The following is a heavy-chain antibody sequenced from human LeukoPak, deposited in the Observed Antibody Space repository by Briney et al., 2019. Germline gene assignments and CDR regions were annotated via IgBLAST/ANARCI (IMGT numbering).Heavy chain of an antibody. CDR3: ARGYSYGMDV. D-gene: IGHD6-13*01. CDR1: GFTFSSYE. Sequence: GGSLRLSCAASGFTFSSYEMNWVRQAPGKGLEWVSYISSSGSTIYYADSEKGRFTISRDNAKKSLYLQMNSLRAEDTAVYYCARGYSYGMDVWGQGTTVTVSS. CDR2: ISSSGSTI. J-gene: IGHJ6*02. V-gene: IGHV3-48*03.